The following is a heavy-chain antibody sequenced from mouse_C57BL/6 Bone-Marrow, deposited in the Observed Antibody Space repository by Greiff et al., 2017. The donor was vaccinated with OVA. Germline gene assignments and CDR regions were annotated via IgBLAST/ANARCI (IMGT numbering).Heavy chain of an antibody. Sequence: EVQLQQSGPELVKPGASVKISCKASGYTFTDYYMNWVKQSHGKSLEWIGDINPNNGGTSYNQKFKGKATLTVDKSSSTAYMELRSLTSEDSAVYYCARSGGFLRQLRLRAMDYWGQGTSVTVSS. J-gene: IGHJ4*01. CDR1: GYTFTDYY. V-gene: IGHV1-26*01. D-gene: IGHD3-2*02. CDR2: INPNNGGT. CDR3: ARSGGFLRQLRLRAMDY.